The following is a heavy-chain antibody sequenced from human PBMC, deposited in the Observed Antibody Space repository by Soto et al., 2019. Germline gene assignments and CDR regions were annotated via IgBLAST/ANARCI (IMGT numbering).Heavy chain of an antibody. CDR1: GGSISSSSFH. D-gene: IGHD6-13*01. J-gene: IGHJ5*02. CDR2: IYHTGRT. V-gene: IGHV4-39*07. Sequence: SETLSLTCTVSGGSISSSSFHWSWLRQPPGKRLEWIGDIYHTGRTSYNPSLMSRVTMSVDTSKNQFSLKVTSVSAADTAVYYCARVEVPESSSWHPFDPWGQGTLVTVSS. CDR3: ARVEVPESSSWHPFDP.